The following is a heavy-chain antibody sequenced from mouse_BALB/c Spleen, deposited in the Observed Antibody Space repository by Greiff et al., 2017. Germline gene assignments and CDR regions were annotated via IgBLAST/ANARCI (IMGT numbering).Heavy chain of an antibody. J-gene: IGHJ1*01. CDR2: IDPANGNT. D-gene: IGHD2-1*01. CDR3: ARSGYYGNYYWYFDV. V-gene: IGHV14-3*02. Sequence: EVKLQESGAELVKPGASVKLSCTASGFNIKDTYMHWVKQRPEQGLEWIGRIDPANGNTKYDPKFQGKATITADTSSNTAYLQLSSLTSEDTAVYYCARSGYYGNYYWYFDVWGAGTTVTVSS. CDR1: GFNIKDTY.